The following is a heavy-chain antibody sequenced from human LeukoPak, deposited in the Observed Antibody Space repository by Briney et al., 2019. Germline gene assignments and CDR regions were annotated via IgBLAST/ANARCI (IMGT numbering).Heavy chain of an antibody. CDR1: GFTFSSYW. CDR3: AKDSSDYRSWFDP. V-gene: IGHV3-30*18. D-gene: IGHD4-17*01. J-gene: IGHJ5*02. Sequence: PGGSLRLSCAASGFTFSSYWMHWVRQAPGKGLEWVAVISYDGSNKYYADSVKGRFTISRDNSKNTLYLQMNSLRAEDTAVYYCAKDSSDYRSWFDPWGQGTLVTVSS. CDR2: ISYDGSNK.